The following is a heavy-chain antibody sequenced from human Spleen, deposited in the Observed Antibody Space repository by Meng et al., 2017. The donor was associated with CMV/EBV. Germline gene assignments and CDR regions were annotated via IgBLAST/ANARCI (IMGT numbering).Heavy chain of an antibody. CDR2: IYYTGST. V-gene: IGHV4-61*01. Sequence: CTLSGGSVSNGNYYWGWIRQPPGKALEWIAYIYYTGSTNYSPSLESRVTISVDTSNNQFSLKLSSVTAADTAVYYCARTVRGYFDLWGRGTLVTVSS. CDR3: ARTVRGYFDL. CDR1: GGSVSNGNYY. J-gene: IGHJ2*01. D-gene: IGHD3-10*02.